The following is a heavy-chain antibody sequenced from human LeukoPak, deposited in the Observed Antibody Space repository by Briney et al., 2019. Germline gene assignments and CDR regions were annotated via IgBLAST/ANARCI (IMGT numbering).Heavy chain of an antibody. D-gene: IGHD4-17*01. Sequence: GGSLRLSCAASGFSFSSFAMTWVRQAPGKGLEWVSSITAGHYPTYNTDSVKGRFTISRDNSKNTLYLQMNSLRADDTAVYYCTKDPNGDYVGAFDPWGKGTLVTVSS. CDR2: ITAGHYPT. CDR1: GFSFSSFA. CDR3: TKDPNGDYVGAFDP. V-gene: IGHV3-23*01. J-gene: IGHJ5*02.